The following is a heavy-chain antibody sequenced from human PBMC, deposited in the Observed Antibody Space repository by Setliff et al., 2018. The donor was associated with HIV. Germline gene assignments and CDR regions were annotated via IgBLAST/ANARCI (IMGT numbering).Heavy chain of an antibody. D-gene: IGHD6-25*01. CDR3: AKDGQRVGYGSDFDY. CDR1: GFTFSSYA. V-gene: IGHV3-30*04. Sequence: GSLRLSCAASGFTFSSYAMHWVRQSPGKGLEWMAVISYDETDKYYADSVKGRSTISRDNSKNMLYLQMNSLRAEDTAVYYCAKDGQRVGYGSDFDYWGQGTLVTVSS. CDR2: ISYDETDK. J-gene: IGHJ4*02.